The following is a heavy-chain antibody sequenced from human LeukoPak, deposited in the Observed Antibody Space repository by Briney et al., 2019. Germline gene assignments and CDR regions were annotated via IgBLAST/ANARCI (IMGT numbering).Heavy chain of an antibody. CDR3: AKGLYSYGYSLIDY. CDR1: GFTFEDYA. CDR2: ISWNSGNI. Sequence: GRSLRLSCAVSGFTFEDYAMHWVRQAPGKGLEWVSGISWNSGNIGYADSVKGRFTISRDNAKNSLYLQMNSLRAEDTALYYCAKGLYSYGYSLIDYWGQGTLVTVSS. V-gene: IGHV3-9*01. J-gene: IGHJ4*02. D-gene: IGHD5-18*01.